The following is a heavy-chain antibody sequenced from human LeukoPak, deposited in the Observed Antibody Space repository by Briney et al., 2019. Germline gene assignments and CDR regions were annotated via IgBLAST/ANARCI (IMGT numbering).Heavy chain of an antibody. V-gene: IGHV4-59*01. D-gene: IGHD6-13*01. CDR1: GGSINNYY. CDR3: AREKAADGTNWGDYFDY. CDR2: IYHTGST. J-gene: IGHJ4*02. Sequence: PSETLSLTCTVSGGSINNYYWSWIRQAPGKGLEWISYIYHTGSTNYNPSLKSRVNISIDTSKNQFALKLSSVTAADTAMYYCAREKAADGTNWGDYFDYWGQGTLVTVST.